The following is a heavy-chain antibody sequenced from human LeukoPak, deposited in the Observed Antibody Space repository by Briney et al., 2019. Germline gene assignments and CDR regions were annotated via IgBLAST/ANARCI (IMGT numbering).Heavy chain of an antibody. CDR3: ASGVGGNYLGDAFDI. J-gene: IGHJ3*02. Sequence: ASVKVPCKASGYTFTSYAMHWVRQAPGQRLEWMGWINAGNGNTKYSQKFQGRVTITRDTSASTAYMELSSLRSEDTAVYYCASGVGGNYLGDAFDIWGQGTMVTVSS. CDR2: INAGNGNT. V-gene: IGHV1-3*01. D-gene: IGHD1-26*01. CDR1: GYTFTSYA.